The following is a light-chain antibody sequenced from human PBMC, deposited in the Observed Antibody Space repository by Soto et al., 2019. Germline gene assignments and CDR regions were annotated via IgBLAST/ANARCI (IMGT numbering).Light chain of an antibody. Sequence: EIVLTQSPATLSLSPGERATLSCRASQSVNTFLAWYQQKPGQAPRLLISDASNSATGIPARLSGSVSGTDFKLTISSLEPEDVAVYYCQQRFNWPGLTFGGGTKVEIK. CDR3: QQRFNWPGLT. CDR2: DAS. J-gene: IGKJ4*01. V-gene: IGKV3-11*01. CDR1: QSVNTF.